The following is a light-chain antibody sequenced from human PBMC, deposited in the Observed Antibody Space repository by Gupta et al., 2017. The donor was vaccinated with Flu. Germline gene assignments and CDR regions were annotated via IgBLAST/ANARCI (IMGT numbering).Light chain of an antibody. J-gene: IGLJ1*01. CDR3: SSYTTSYTFV. CDR2: EVS. CDR1: GRDVGTYNR. V-gene: IGLV2-18*02. Sequence: SALTQPPSVSGSPGQSVTISCTGTGRDVGTYNRVSWYRQPPGTAPKLIIYEVSNRPAGVPDRFSGSKSGNTASLTISGLQGEDEADYYCSSYTTSYTFVFGTGTKVTVL.